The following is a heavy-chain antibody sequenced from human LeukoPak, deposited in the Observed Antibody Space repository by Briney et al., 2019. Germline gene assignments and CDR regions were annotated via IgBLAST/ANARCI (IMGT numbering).Heavy chain of an antibody. V-gene: IGHV3-74*01. CDR2: INSDGSST. Sequence: GGSLRLSCAASGFTFSSYWMHWVRQAPGKGLVWVSRINSDGSSTSYADSVKGRFTISRDNAKNTLYLQMNSLRAEDTAVYYCEREMAVAGNPLGNWGQGNLVTVSS. CDR1: GFTFSSYW. CDR3: EREMAVAGNPLGN. D-gene: IGHD6-19*01. J-gene: IGHJ4*02.